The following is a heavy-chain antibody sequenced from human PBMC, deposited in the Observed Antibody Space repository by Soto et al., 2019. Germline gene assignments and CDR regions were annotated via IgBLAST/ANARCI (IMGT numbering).Heavy chain of an antibody. D-gene: IGHD6-19*01. V-gene: IGHV3-11*01. CDR1: GFTFTDYY. CDR2: ISSSGSTI. Sequence: PGGCLRLSCAASGFTFTDYYMNWIRQAPGKGLEWLSYISSSGSTINYADSLKGRSTTSRDNAKNSLYLQMDSLIAEDTAVYYCARDSYFYHSSGYDYWGQGTLVTVSS. CDR3: ARDSYFYHSSGYDY. J-gene: IGHJ4*02.